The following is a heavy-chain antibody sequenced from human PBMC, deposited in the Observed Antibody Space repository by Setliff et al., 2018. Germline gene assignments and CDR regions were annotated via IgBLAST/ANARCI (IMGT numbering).Heavy chain of an antibody. V-gene: IGHV1-69*05. Sequence: ASVKVSCKASGGTFSSYGSSGVRQATGQGLEWMGGTIPMCGTTEYAQKFQGRLTIITDESTNTAFMQLSSLRSDDTAVYYCVREGVDSRSSTDYRYYMDVWGKGTTVTVSS. CDR3: VREGVDSRSSTDYRYYMDV. CDR2: TIPMCGTT. D-gene: IGHD3-22*01. CDR1: GGTFSSYG. J-gene: IGHJ6*03.